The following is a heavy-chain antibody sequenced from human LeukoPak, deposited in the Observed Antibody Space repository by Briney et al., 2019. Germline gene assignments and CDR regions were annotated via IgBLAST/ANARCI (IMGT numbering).Heavy chain of an antibody. Sequence: GESLKISCKGSGYSFTSYWIAWVRQMPGKGLDWMGIIYPGDSDTRYSPSFQGQVTISADKSIDTAYLQWGSLKASDTALYYCARSAGSNWFGPWGQGTQVTVSS. V-gene: IGHV5-51*01. J-gene: IGHJ5*02. CDR1: GYSFTSYW. CDR3: ARSAGSNWFGP. CDR2: IYPGDSDT.